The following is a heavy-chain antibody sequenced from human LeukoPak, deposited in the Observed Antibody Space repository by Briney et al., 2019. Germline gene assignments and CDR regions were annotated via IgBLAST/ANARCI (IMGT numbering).Heavy chain of an antibody. V-gene: IGHV4-34*01. CDR3: ARTLAYCGGDCPVGY. CDR2: INHSGST. Sequence: SETLSLTCAVYGGSFSGYYWSWNRQPPGKGLEWIGEINHSGSTNYNPSLKSRVTISVDTSKNQFSLKLSSVTAADTAVYYCARTLAYCGGDCPVGYWGQGTLVTVSS. J-gene: IGHJ4*02. D-gene: IGHD2-21*02. CDR1: GGSFSGYY.